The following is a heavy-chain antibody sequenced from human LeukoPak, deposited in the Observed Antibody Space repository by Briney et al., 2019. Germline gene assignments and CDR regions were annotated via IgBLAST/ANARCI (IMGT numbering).Heavy chain of an antibody. CDR3: ERDLTMISPSGPFDY. CDR2: ISYDGSNK. J-gene: IGHJ4*02. V-gene: IGHV3-30-3*01. CDR1: GFTFSSHS. D-gene: IGHD3-22*01. Sequence: GGSLTLSCAASGFTFSSHSMHWVRQAPAKGLDWVAVISYDGSNKYYADSVQGRFTISRDISRSTLYLQMDSLRSEDTALYYCERDLTMISPSGPFDYWGQGTLVTVSS.